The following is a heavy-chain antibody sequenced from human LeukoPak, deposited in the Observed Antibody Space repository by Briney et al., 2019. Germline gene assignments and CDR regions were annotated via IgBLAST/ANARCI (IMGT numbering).Heavy chain of an antibody. CDR3: AKECRGGDCYAYFQH. J-gene: IGHJ1*01. Sequence: GGSLRLSCAGAGFTFSNYGMHWVRQAPGKGLEWVAVISYDGSNKYYADSVKGRFTISRDNSKNTLYLQMNSLRAEDTAVYYCAKECRGGDCYAYFQHWGQGTLVTVSS. D-gene: IGHD2-21*02. CDR2: ISYDGSNK. CDR1: GFTFSNYG. V-gene: IGHV3-30*18.